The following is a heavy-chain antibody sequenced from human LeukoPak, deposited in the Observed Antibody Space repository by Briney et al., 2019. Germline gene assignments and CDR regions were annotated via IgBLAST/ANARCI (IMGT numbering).Heavy chain of an antibody. CDR2: IIPIFGTA. D-gene: IGHD2-15*01. CDR3: ATGWTRDAFDI. Sequence: ASVKVSCKASGGTFSSYAISWVRQAPGPGLEWMGGIIPIFGTANYAQKFQGRVTITADESTSTAYMELSSLRSEDTAVYYCATGWTRDAFDIWGQGTMVTVSS. J-gene: IGHJ3*02. CDR1: GGTFSSYA. V-gene: IGHV1-69*13.